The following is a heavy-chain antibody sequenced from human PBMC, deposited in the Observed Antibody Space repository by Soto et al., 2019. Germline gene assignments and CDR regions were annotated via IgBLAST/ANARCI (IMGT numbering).Heavy chain of an antibody. CDR3: AKGRAKGRDYCDIISCYRALDP. D-gene: IGHD4-17*01. CDR1: GLTFGSSV. CDR2: ISASGEIT. Sequence: GGSLRLSCAASGLTFGSSVMSWVRQAPGKGLEWVSTISASGEITHYADSVKGRFTISRDNSKSTLFLQMNSLRVEDTAVYYCAKGRAKGRDYCDIISCYRALDPWGQGTPVTVSS. V-gene: IGHV3-23*01. J-gene: IGHJ5*02.